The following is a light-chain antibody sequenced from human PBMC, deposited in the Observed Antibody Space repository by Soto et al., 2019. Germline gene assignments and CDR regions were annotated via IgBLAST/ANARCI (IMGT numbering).Light chain of an antibody. Sequence: DIVMTQSPLSLSVTPGESASISCRASQILLQSNGYKYLDWYLQRPGQSPQLLIYLGSNRAHGVPDRFSGSGTGTDLTLKISSVEADDVGVYYCMQALQTPITFGQGTQLEIK. CDR1: QILLQSNGYKY. CDR2: LGS. J-gene: IGKJ5*01. CDR3: MQALQTPIT. V-gene: IGKV2-28*01.